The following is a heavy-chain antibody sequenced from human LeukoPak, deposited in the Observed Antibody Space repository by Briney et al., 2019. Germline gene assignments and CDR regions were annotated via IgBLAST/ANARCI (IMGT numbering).Heavy chain of an antibody. V-gene: IGHV4-31*03. CDR3: ARDRASGMDF. Sequence: LSLGGSVSGGAGNRGADDWSWIRQCPGKGLEWIAQIFFTGRTGYNPSLKSRLSISIDTSKNQFSMELSSVTVADTATYYCARDRASGMDFWGQGTLVTVSS. D-gene: IGHD3-10*01. CDR1: GGAGNRGADD. J-gene: IGHJ4*02. CDR2: IFFTGRT.